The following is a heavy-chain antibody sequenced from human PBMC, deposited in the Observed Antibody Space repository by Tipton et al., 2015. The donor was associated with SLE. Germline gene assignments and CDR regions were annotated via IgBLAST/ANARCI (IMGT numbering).Heavy chain of an antibody. CDR3: ASKTPSMVRGVAVAFDI. V-gene: IGHV4-31*03. CDR2: IYDSASA. J-gene: IGHJ3*02. CDR1: GGSISSGDYY. D-gene: IGHD3-10*01. Sequence: TLSLTCSVSGGSISSGDYYWTWIRQHPGKGLVWIGYIYDSASAYYSPSLKSRVTMSIDTSKNQFSLKLTSVTAADSAVYYCASKTPSMVRGVAVAFDIWGQGTMVTVSS.